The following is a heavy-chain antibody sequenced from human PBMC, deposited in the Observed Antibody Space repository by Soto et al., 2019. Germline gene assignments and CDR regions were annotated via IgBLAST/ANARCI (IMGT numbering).Heavy chain of an antibody. CDR1: GGSISSSSYY. CDR2: INHRGST. V-gene: IGHV4-39*07. Sequence: PSETLSLTCTVSGGSISSSSYYWGWIRQPPGKGLEWIGEINHRGSTNYNPSLKSRVTISVDTSKNQFSLNLSSVTAADTAVYYCARGADPSRLPPFDYWGQGTLVTVSS. D-gene: IGHD2-2*01. J-gene: IGHJ4*02. CDR3: ARGADPSRLPPFDY.